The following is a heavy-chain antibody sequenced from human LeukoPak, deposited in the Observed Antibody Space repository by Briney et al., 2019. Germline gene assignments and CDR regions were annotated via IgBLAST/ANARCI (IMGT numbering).Heavy chain of an antibody. J-gene: IGHJ4*02. Sequence: ASVKVSCKASGYTFTGYYMHWVRQAPGRGLEWMGWINPNSGGTNYAQKFQGRVTMTRDTSISTAYMELSRLRSDDTAVYYCARAPGGSYLVNFDYWGQGTLVTVSS. CDR3: ARAPGGSYLVNFDY. D-gene: IGHD1-26*01. CDR1: GYTFTGYY. CDR2: INPNSGGT. V-gene: IGHV1-2*02.